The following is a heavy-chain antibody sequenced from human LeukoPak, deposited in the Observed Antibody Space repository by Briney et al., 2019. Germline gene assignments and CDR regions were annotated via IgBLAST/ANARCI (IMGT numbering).Heavy chain of an antibody. CDR3: AKDRAEWLAEAPVNWFDP. CDR2: ISGSGGST. V-gene: IGHV3-23*01. Sequence: GGSLRLSCAASGFTFSSYAMSWVRQAPGKGLEWVSAISGSGGSTYYADSVKGRFTISRDNSKNTLYLQMNSLRAEDTAVYYCAKDRAEWLAEAPVNWFDPWGQGTLVTVSS. D-gene: IGHD3-3*01. CDR1: GFTFSSYA. J-gene: IGHJ5*02.